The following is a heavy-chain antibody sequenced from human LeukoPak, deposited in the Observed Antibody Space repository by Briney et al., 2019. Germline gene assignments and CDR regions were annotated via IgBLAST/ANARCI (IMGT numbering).Heavy chain of an antibody. CDR1: GGPFSGYY. J-gene: IGHJ6*02. V-gene: IGHV4-34*01. CDR2: INHSGST. D-gene: IGHD3-10*01. Sequence: SETLSLTCAVYGGPFSGYYWSWIRQPPGKGLEWIGEINHSGSTNYNPSLKSRVTISVDTSKNQFSLKLSSATAADTAVYYCARTSRHYYGSGSNLTPWPAGMDVWGQGTTVTVSS. CDR3: ARTSRHYYGSGSNLTPWPAGMDV.